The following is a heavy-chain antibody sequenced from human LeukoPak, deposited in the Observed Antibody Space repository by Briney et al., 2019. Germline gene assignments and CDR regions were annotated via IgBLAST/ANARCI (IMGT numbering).Heavy chain of an antibody. CDR2: MNPNSGNT. D-gene: IGHD4-17*01. J-gene: IGHJ4*02. CDR3: ATDPSDGDYASFDY. V-gene: IGHV1-8*01. Sequence: GASVKVSCKASGYTFTSYDINWVRQATGQGLEWMGWMNPNSGNTGYAQKFQGRVTMTEDTSTDTAYMELSSLRSEDTAVYYCATDPSDGDYASFDYWGQGTLVTVSS. CDR1: GYTFTSYD.